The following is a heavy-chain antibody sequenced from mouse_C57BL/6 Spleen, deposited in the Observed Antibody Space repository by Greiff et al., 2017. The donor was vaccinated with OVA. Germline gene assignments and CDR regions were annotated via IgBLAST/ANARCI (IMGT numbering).Heavy chain of an antibody. CDR3: ARRGWTVVAPYAMDY. J-gene: IGHJ4*01. Sequence: VQLQQSGPELVKPGASVKISCKASGYTFTDYYMNWVKQSHGKSLEWIGDINPNNGGTSYNQKFKGKATLTVDKSSSTAYMELRSLTSEDSAVYYCARRGWTVVAPYAMDYWGQGTSVTVSS. CDR1: GYTFTDYY. CDR2: INPNNGGT. V-gene: IGHV1-26*01. D-gene: IGHD1-1*01.